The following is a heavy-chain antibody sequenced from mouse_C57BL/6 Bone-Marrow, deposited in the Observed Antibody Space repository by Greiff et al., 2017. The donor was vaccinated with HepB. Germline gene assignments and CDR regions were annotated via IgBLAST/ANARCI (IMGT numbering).Heavy chain of an antibody. CDR3: AREGSYWYFDV. CDR2: IYPNNGGT. CDR1: GYTFTDYN. J-gene: IGHJ1*03. Sequence: EVKLVESGPELVKPGASVKIPCKASGYTFTDYNMDWVKQSHGKSLEWIGDIYPNNGGTTYNQKFKGKATLTVDKSSSTAYMELRSLTSEDTAVYYCAREGSYWYFDVWGTGTTVTVSS. V-gene: IGHV1-18*01.